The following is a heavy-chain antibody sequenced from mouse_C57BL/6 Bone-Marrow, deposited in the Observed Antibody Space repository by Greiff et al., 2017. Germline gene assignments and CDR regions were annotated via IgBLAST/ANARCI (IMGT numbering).Heavy chain of an antibody. D-gene: IGHD1-1*01. J-gene: IGHJ3*01. Sequence: VKLQQPGAELVMPGASVKLSCKASGYTFTSYWMHWVKQRPGQGLEWIGEIDPSDSYTNYNQKFKGKSTLTVAKSSSTAYMQLSSLTSEDSAVYYCARSGYYGSSPASFAYWGQGTLVTVSA. V-gene: IGHV1-69*01. CDR1: GYTFTSYW. CDR2: IDPSDSYT. CDR3: ARSGYYGSSPASFAY.